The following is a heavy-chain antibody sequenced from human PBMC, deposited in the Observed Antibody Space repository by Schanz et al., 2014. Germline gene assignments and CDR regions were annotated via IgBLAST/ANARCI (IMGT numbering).Heavy chain of an antibody. CDR1: GGSISTYY. Sequence: QVQLQESGPGLVKPSETLSLTCTVSGGSISTYYWSWIRQPAGKGLEWIGRIYTSGTTNYNPSLKSRVTMSVDTSKNQFSLRLGSVPAADTAVYYCARGWEVKVFDYWGQGTLITVSS. CDR3: ARGWEVKVFDY. V-gene: IGHV4-4*07. J-gene: IGHJ4*02. D-gene: IGHD1-26*01. CDR2: IYTSGTT.